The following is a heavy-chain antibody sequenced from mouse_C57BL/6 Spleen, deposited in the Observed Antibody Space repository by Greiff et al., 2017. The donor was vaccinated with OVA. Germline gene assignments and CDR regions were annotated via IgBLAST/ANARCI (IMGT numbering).Heavy chain of an antibody. D-gene: IGHD2-5*01. CDR1: GYTFTSYW. Sequence: VQLQQPGAELVKPGASVKLSCKASGYTFTSYWMHWVKQRPGQGLEWIGMIHPNSGSTNYNEKFKSKATLTVDKSSSTAYMQLSSLTSEDSAVYYCARESYYSNYVDYWGQGTTLTVSS. J-gene: IGHJ2*01. CDR3: ARESYYSNYVDY. V-gene: IGHV1-64*01. CDR2: IHPNSGST.